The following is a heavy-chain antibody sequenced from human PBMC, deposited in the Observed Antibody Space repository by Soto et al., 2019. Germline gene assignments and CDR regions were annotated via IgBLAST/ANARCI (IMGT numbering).Heavy chain of an antibody. V-gene: IGHV1-3*05. J-gene: IGHJ6*02. CDR1: GYTFTKYA. D-gene: IGHD1-26*01. Sequence: QVQFVQSGAEEKKPGASVKVSCKTSGYTFTKYAIHWVCQAPAQSLEWMGWINSGNGNTKYSQTFQGRVTITRDTSASTAYMELSSLRSEDTAVYYCARVGQWGGMDVWGQGITVTVSS. CDR3: ARVGQWGGMDV. CDR2: INSGNGNT.